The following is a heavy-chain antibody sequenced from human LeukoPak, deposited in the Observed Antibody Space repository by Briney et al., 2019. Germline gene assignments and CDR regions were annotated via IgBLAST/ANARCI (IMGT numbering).Heavy chain of an antibody. CDR2: IYIGGST. CDR3: ARDWGYCSSTSCHVFDY. D-gene: IGHD2-2*01. V-gene: IGHV3-53*01. Sequence: QTGGSLRLSCAASWFTVSSNYMSWVRQAPGKGLEWVAVIYIGGSTYYSDSVQGRFTISRDISKNTLYLQMNSLRAEDTAVYYCARDWGYCSSTSCHVFDYWGQGTLVTVSS. J-gene: IGHJ4*02. CDR1: WFTVSSNY.